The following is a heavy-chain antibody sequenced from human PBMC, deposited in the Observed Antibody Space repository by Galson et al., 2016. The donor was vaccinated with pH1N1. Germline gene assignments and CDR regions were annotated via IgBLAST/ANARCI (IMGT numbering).Heavy chain of an antibody. CDR3: ARCDGSVTASVWVEY. V-gene: IGHV5-51*01. J-gene: IGHJ4*02. Sequence: SGAAVKQPGESLKISCKGSGYRFTTSWIGWVRQMPGKGLEWMGNIYARESETRYSPSFPGQVTISTDKSINTAYLQWSSLEASDNAMYYCARCDGSVTASVWVEYWGQGTLVTVSS. CDR2: IYARESET. D-gene: IGHD3-16*01. CDR1: GYRFTTSW.